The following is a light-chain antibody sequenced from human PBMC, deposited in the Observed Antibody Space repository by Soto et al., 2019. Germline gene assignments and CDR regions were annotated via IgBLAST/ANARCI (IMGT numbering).Light chain of an antibody. CDR1: SSDLGSYNR. CDR2: DVN. CDR3: SLYTSSSTYV. J-gene: IGLJ1*01. V-gene: IGLV2-18*01. Sequence: QSVLTQPPSVSGSPGQSVTISCTGISSDLGSYNRVSWYQQPPGTAPNTIIYDVNNRPSGVPDRFSGSKSGSTASLTISGLQAEDEADYYCSLYTSSSTYVFGTGTKVTVL.